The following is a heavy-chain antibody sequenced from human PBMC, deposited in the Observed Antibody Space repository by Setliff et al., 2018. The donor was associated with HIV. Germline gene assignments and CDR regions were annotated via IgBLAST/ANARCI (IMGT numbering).Heavy chain of an antibody. CDR2: IYYSGST. CDR3: TREGRGDPAMATTRIDY. J-gene: IGHJ4*02. Sequence: SETLSLTCTVSGGSISSYYWSWIRQPPGKGLEWIGYIYYSGSTNYNPSLKSRVTISVDTSKNQFFLNLTSVTDADTAVYFCTREGRGDPAMATTRIDYWGQGKLVTVSS. D-gene: IGHD1-1*01. V-gene: IGHV4-59*12. CDR1: GGSISSYY.